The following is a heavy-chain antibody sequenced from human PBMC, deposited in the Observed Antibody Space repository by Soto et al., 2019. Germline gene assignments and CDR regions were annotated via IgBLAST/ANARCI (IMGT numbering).Heavy chain of an antibody. Sequence: GASLKVSCKASGGTFSSYTISWVRQAPGQGLEWMGRIIPILGIANYAQKFQGRVTITADKSTSTAYMELSSLRSEDTAVYYCARVDSGSPTRDTTDYWGQGTLVNVSS. J-gene: IGHJ4*02. V-gene: IGHV1-69*02. CDR1: GGTFSSYT. D-gene: IGHD1-26*01. CDR3: ARVDSGSPTRDTTDY. CDR2: IIPILGIA.